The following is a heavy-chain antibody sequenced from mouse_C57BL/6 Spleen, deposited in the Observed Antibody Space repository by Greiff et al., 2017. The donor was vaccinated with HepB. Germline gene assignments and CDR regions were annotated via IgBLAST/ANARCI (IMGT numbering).Heavy chain of an antibody. CDR1: GYSITSGYY. J-gene: IGHJ4*01. V-gene: IGHV3-6*01. CDR3: ARDLGGYYAMDY. CDR2: ISYDGSN. Sequence: EVKLMESGPGLVKPSQSLSLTCSVTGYSITSGYYWNWIRQFPGNKLEWMGYISYDGSNNYNPSLKNRISITRDTSKNQFFLKLNSVTTEDTATYYCARDLGGYYAMDYWGQGTSVTVSS. D-gene: IGHD3-1*01.